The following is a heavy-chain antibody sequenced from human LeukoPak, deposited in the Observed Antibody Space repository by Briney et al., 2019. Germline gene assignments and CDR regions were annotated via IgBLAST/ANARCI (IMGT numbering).Heavy chain of an antibody. Sequence: GSPCPSPAASGITFNSYSTNWVRQAPGKGLEWVSSISSSSSYIYYTDSVKGRFAIPRDNAKNSLCLQMKRLRAEDTAVYYCARQGEVAGMIFYY. CDR2: ISSSSSYI. J-gene: IGHJ6*01. V-gene: IGHV3-21*01. D-gene: IGHD6-19*01. CDR1: GITFNSYS. CDR3: ARQGEVAGMIFYY.